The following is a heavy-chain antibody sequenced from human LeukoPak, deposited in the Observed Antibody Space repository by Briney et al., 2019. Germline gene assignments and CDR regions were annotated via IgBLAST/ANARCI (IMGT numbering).Heavy chain of an antibody. V-gene: IGHV4-39*01. D-gene: IGHD5-18*01. CDR2: IYYSKNT. CDR1: GGSISSSSAY. Sequence: SETLSLTCTVSGGSISSSSAYWGWIRPPPGKGLEWIGSIYYSKNTYYNPSLKSRVTISADTSKNQFSLTLGSVSATDTAVYYCVSPRGFSYGYFDYWGQGTPVTVSS. CDR3: VSPRGFSYGYFDY. J-gene: IGHJ4*02.